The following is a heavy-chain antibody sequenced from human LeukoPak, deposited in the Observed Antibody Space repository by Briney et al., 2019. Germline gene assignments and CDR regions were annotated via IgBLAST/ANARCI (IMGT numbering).Heavy chain of an antibody. V-gene: IGHV4-59*01. Sequence: SETLSLTCTVSGGSISSYYWSWIRQPPGKGLEWIGFIYYSGNTNCNPSLKSRVTISVDTSKNQFSLKLSSMTAADTAVYYCARGALLWFGDRMEYYFDYWGQGTLLTVSS. CDR1: GGSISSYY. D-gene: IGHD3-10*01. CDR2: IYYSGNT. J-gene: IGHJ4*02. CDR3: ARGALLWFGDRMEYYFDY.